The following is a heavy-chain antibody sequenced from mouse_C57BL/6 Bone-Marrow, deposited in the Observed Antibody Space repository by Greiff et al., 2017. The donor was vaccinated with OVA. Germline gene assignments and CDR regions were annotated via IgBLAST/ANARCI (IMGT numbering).Heavy chain of an antibody. J-gene: IGHJ2*01. CDR2: IYPGDGDT. CDR3: ARVRITTVPYYFDY. D-gene: IGHD1-1*01. V-gene: IGHV1-82*01. CDR1: GYAFSSSW. Sequence: VKLVESGPELVKPGASVKISCKASGYAFSSSWMNWVKQRPGKGLEWIGRIYPGDGDTNYNGKFKGKATLTADKSSSTAYMQLSSRTSEDSAVYFCARVRITTVPYYFDYWGQGTTLTVSS.